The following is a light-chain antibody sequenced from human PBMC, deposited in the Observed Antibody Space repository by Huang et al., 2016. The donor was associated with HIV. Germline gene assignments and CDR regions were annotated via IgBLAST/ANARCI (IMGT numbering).Light chain of an antibody. Sequence: EIEMTQSPATLSVSPGERATLSCSASHSVNSDLTWYQQKSGQAHRLLLYDASTRATGSSDKFNGTGSGTEFSLSITNLQSEDFAVYYCQQYNDWPPLTFGGGTKVEI. V-gene: IGKV3-15*01. J-gene: IGKJ4*01. CDR3: QQYNDWPPLT. CDR1: HSVNSD. CDR2: DAS.